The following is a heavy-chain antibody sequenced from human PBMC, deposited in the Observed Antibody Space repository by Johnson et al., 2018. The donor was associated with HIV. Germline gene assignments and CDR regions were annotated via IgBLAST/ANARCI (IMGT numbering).Heavy chain of an antibody. Sequence: VLLVESGGGLIKPGGSIRLSCAASGFTFSNAWMSWVRQGPGQGLEWVGRIKSKTEGGTTDYAAPVKGRFTISRDDSKITLFLQMNSLKIEDTATYYCTTAGSSGSAHAFDIWGQVTRVTVSS. J-gene: IGHJ3*02. V-gene: IGHV3-15*01. D-gene: IGHD3-22*01. CDR3: TTAGSSGSAHAFDI. CDR2: IKSKTEGGTT. CDR1: GFTFSNAW.